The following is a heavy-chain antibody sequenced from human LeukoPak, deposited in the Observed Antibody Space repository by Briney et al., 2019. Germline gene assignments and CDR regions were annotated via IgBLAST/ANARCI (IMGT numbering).Heavy chain of an antibody. D-gene: IGHD6-6*01. CDR2: IYHSGST. CDR1: GGSISSGGYY. Sequence: SSQTLSLTCTVSGGSISSGGYYWSWIRQPPGKGLEWIGEIYHSGSTNYNPSLKSRVTISVYKSKNQFSLKLSSVTAADTAVYYWAREPEAGVHSSPVYWGQGTLVTVSS. J-gene: IGHJ4*02. V-gene: IGHV4-30-2*01. CDR3: AREPEAGVHSSPVY.